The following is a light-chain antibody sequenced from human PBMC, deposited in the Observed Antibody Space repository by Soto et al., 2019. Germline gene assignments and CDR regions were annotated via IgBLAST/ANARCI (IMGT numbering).Light chain of an antibody. J-gene: IGLJ1*01. CDR2: GNS. CDR1: SSNIGANYD. Sequence: QAVVTQPPSVSGAPGQGVTISCTGSSSNIGANYDVHWYQQLPGTAPKLLIYGNSNRPSGVPDRFSGSKSGTSASLAITGLQAEDEADYYCQSYDSSLSAHYVFGTGTKLTVL. V-gene: IGLV1-40*01. CDR3: QSYDSSLSAHYV.